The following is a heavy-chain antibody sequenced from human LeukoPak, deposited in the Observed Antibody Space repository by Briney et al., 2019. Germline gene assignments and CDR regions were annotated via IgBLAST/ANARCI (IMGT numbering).Heavy chain of an antibody. J-gene: IGHJ3*02. V-gene: IGHV4-34*01. CDR1: GGSISSYY. D-gene: IGHD2-2*01. CDR3: ARRWEYQPLMLDI. CDR2: INHTGST. Sequence: SETLSLTCTVSGGSISSYYWSWIRQPPGKGLEWIGEINHTGSTNYNPSLKSRVTISVDTSKNQFSLRLNSVTAADTAVYYCARRWEYQPLMLDIWGQGTMVTVSS.